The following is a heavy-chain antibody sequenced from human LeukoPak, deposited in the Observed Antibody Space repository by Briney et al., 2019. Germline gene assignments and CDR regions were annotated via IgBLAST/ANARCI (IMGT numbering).Heavy chain of an antibody. J-gene: IGHJ4*02. D-gene: IGHD3-10*01. Sequence: PGGSLRLSCAASGFTFSNNGMSWVRQAPGKGLEWVSVISGSGGSTNYADSVKGRFTISRDNSKNTLYLQMNSLRAEDTAVYYCAKAAYGSESYYDPFDYWGQGTLVTVSS. CDR2: ISGSGGST. CDR1: GFTFSNNG. CDR3: AKAAYGSESYYDPFDY. V-gene: IGHV3-23*01.